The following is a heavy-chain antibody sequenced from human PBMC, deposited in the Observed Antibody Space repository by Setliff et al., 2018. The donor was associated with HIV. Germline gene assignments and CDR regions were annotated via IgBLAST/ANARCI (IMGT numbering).Heavy chain of an antibody. V-gene: IGHV4-38-2*01. CDR1: DYSITSGYY. Sequence: KPSETLSLTCGISDYSITSGYYWGWIRRPPGKGLEWIGSIYRSGSTYDNPSLKSRVTISFDTSKNQFSLILTSVTAADTAVYYCATQGLTVPIPGGYFQHWGPGILVTVSS. CDR2: IYRSGST. CDR3: ATQGLTVPIPGGYFQH. J-gene: IGHJ1*01. D-gene: IGHD2-21*02.